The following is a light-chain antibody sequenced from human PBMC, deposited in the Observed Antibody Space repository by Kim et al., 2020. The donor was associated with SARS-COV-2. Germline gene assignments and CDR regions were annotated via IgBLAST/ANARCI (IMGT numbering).Light chain of an antibody. CDR3: VLYMGSGIWV. CDR2: NTN. V-gene: IGLV8-61*01. CDR1: SCSLFTGYS. J-gene: IGLJ3*02. Sequence: GTLQLPCGLSSCSLFTGYSPSWSQQTPGPAPRTLISNTNTRSSGVPDRFSGSILGRKAALTITGAQADDESDYYCVLYMGSGIWVFGGGTQLTVL.